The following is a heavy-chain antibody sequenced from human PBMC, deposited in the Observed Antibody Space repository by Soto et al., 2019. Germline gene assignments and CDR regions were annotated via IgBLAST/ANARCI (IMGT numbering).Heavy chain of an antibody. CDR2: IVVGSGNT. CDR1: GFTFTSSA. J-gene: IGHJ4*02. V-gene: IGHV1-58*01. D-gene: IGHD3-3*01. Sequence: QMQLVQSGPEVKKPGTSVKVSCKASGFTFTSSAVQWVRQARGQRLEWIGWIVVGSGNTNYAQKLQERVTITRDMSTSTAYRELSSLRSEDTAVYYCAAGGLLEPSDPEYYFDYWGQGTLVTVSS. CDR3: AAGGLLEPSDPEYYFDY.